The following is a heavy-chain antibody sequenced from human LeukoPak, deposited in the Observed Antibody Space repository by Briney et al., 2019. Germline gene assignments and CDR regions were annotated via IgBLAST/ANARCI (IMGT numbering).Heavy chain of an antibody. V-gene: IGHV3-21*05. Sequence: GGSLRLSRRASGFTFNSYSMNWVRQAPGKGLEWISYITGTSYPKMYGDSVRGRFTISRDNAQNSLYLQMNFLRAEDTAHYYCTRDGADTGFDFDYWGQGVLVTVSS. J-gene: IGHJ4*02. D-gene: IGHD2-8*02. CDR1: GFTFNSYS. CDR3: TRDGADTGFDFDY. CDR2: ITGTSYPK.